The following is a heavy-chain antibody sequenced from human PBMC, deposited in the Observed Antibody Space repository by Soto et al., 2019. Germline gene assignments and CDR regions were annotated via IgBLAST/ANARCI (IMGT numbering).Heavy chain of an antibody. J-gene: IGHJ4*02. CDR2: IYYSGST. D-gene: IGHD6-13*01. CDR1: GGSISSGGYY. V-gene: IGHV4-61*08. CDR3: ARIAEKPAYYFDY. Sequence: PSETLSLTCTVSGGSISSGGYYWSWIRQHPGKGLEWIGYIYYSGSTNYNPSLKSRVTISVDTSKNQFSLKLSSVTAADTAVYYCARIAEKPAYYFDYWGQGTLVTVSS.